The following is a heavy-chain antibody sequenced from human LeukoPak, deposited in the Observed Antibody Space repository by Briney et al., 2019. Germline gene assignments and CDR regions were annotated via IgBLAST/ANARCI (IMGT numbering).Heavy chain of an antibody. CDR1: GSTFSSYP. D-gene: IGHD3-22*01. CDR2: INHSGST. Sequence: PGGSLRLSCAASGSTFSSYPMSWVRQPPGKGLEWIGEINHSGSTNYNPSLKSRVTISVDTSKNQLSLKLSSVTAADTAVYYCARTNDYYDSSAVLLGKISDYWGQGTLVTVSS. J-gene: IGHJ4*02. V-gene: IGHV4-34*01. CDR3: ARTNDYYDSSAVLLGKISDY.